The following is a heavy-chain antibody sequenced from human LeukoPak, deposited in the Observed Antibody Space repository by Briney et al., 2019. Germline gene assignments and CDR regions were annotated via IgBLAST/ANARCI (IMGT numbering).Heavy chain of an antibody. CDR2: IKSKTDGGTT. J-gene: IGHJ4*02. CDR3: TTAYYYDSSGYYLFDY. Sequence: AGGSLRLSCAASGFTFSNAWMSWVRQAPGKGLEWVGRIKSKTDGGTTDYAAPVKGRFTISRDDSKNTLYLQMNSLKTEDTAVYYCTTAYYYDSSGYYLFDYWGQGTLVTVSS. V-gene: IGHV3-15*01. CDR1: GFTFSNAW. D-gene: IGHD3-22*01.